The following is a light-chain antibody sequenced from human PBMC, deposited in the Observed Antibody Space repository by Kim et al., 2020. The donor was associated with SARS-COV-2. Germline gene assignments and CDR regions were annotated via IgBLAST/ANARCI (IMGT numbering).Light chain of an antibody. V-gene: IGLV3-1*01. CDR3: QAWDSSTVV. Sequence: VTPGQTARLTCSGDKLGDKYACWYQQKPGQSPVLVIYQDSKRPSGIPERFSGSNAGNTATLTISGTQAMDEADYYCQAWDSSTVVFGGGTQLTVL. CDR1: KLGDKY. CDR2: QDS. J-gene: IGLJ2*01.